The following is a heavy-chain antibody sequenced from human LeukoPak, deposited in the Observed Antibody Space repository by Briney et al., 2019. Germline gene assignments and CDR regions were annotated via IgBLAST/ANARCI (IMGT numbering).Heavy chain of an antibody. V-gene: IGHV4-59*12. D-gene: IGHD6-6*01. J-gene: IGHJ4*02. CDR3: ARESGAARYFDY. CDR1: GGSISSYY. Sequence: SETLSLTCTVSGGSISSYYWSWIRQPPGKGLEWIGYIYYSGSTNYNPSLKSRVTISVDTSKNQFSLKLSSVTAADTAVYYCARESGAARYFDYWGQGTLVTVPS. CDR2: IYYSGST.